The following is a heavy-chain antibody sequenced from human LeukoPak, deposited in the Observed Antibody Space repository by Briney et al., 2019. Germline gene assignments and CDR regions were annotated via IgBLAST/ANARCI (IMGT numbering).Heavy chain of an antibody. CDR2: ISWNSGSI. CDR3: AKVAPPDLPGRDDSDYFDY. V-gene: IGHV3-9*01. J-gene: IGHJ4*02. D-gene: IGHD2-15*01. Sequence: GGSLRLSCAASGFTFDDYAMHWVRQAPGKGLEWVSGISWNSGSIGYTDSVKGRFTISRDNAKNSLYLQMNSLRAEDTALYYCAKVAPPDLPGRDDSDYFDYWGQGTLVTVSS. CDR1: GFTFDDYA.